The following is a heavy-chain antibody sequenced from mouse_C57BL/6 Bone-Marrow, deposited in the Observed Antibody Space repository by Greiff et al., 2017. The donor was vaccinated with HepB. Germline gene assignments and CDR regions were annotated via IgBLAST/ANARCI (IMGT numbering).Heavy chain of an antibody. D-gene: IGHD1-1*01. CDR3: ARGEGAVVAPDY. CDR1: GYTFTSYW. V-gene: IGHV1-55*01. Sequence: QVQLKQPGAELVKPGASVKMSCKASGYTFTSYWITWVKQRPGQGLEWIGDIYPGSGSTNYNEKFKSKATLTVDTSSSTAYMQLSSLTSEDSAVYYCARGEGAVVAPDYWGQGTTLTVSS. CDR2: IYPGSGST. J-gene: IGHJ2*01.